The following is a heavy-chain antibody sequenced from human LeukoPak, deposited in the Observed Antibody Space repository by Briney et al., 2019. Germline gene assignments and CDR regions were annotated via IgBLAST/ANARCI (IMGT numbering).Heavy chain of an antibody. J-gene: IGHJ4*02. CDR3: ARGFYIAAARSWDY. CDR2: IYYSGST. Sequence: SETLSLTCTVSGGSISSYYWSWIRQPPGKGLEWIGYIYYSGSTNYNPSLKSRVTISVDTSKNQFSLKLSSVTAADTAVYYCARGFYIAAARSWDYWGQGTLVTVSS. D-gene: IGHD6-13*01. V-gene: IGHV4-59*01. CDR1: GGSISSYY.